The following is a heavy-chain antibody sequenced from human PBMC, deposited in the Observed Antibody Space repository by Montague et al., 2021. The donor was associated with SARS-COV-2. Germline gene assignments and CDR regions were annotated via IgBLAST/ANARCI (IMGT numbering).Heavy chain of an antibody. D-gene: IGHD3-3*01. V-gene: IGHV3-48*03. CDR3: ARDPGFWSGYYDY. J-gene: IGHJ4*02. CDR2: ISSSGSTI. CDR1: GFTFSSYE. Sequence: SLRLSCPASGFTFSSYEMNWVRQAPGKGLEWVSYISSSGSTIYXXXSXXGRFTISRDNAKNSLYLQMNSLRAEDTAVYYCARDPGFWSGYYDYWGQGTLVTVSS.